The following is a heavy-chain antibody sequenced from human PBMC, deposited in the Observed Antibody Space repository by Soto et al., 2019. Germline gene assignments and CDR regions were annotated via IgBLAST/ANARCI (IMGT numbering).Heavy chain of an antibody. CDR1: GFYFDNYA. D-gene: IGHD2-15*01. CDR2: LSGNSDIV. Sequence: GGSLRLSCVTSGFYFDNYAMHWVRQAPGKGPEWVSGLSGNSDIVAYADSVKGRFTISRDNAKKSLYLQMNNLRPEDTAVYYCAKKNVVVLGEYGFLWGQGTLVTVSS. CDR3: AKKNVVVLGEYGFL. V-gene: IGHV3-9*01. J-gene: IGHJ4*02.